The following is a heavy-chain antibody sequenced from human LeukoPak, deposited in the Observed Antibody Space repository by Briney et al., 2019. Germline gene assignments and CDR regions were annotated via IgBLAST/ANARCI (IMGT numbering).Heavy chain of an antibody. D-gene: IGHD3-10*01. J-gene: IGHJ4*02. CDR2: IYYSGST. CDR1: GGSISSYY. V-gene: IGHV4-59*12. CDR3: AGARGLLFDY. Sequence: SETLSLTCTVSGGSISSYYWSWIRQPPGKGLEWIGYIYYSGSTNYNPSLKSRVTISVDTSKNQFSLKLSSVTAADTAVYYCAGARGLLFDYWGQGTLVTVSS.